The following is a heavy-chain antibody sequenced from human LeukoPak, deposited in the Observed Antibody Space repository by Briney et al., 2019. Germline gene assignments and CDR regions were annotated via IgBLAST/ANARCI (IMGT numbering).Heavy chain of an antibody. V-gene: IGHV1-69*05. CDR2: IIPVYGST. Sequence: GASVKVSCKTSGGTFSSYAINWVRQAPGQGLEWMGGIIPVYGSTSFAQKFQGRVTITTDESTSTAYMHLSSLTSDDTAVYYCARGDVAVGSEYWGQGTLVTVSS. CDR1: GGTFSSYA. D-gene: IGHD1-26*01. CDR3: ARGDVAVGSEY. J-gene: IGHJ4*02.